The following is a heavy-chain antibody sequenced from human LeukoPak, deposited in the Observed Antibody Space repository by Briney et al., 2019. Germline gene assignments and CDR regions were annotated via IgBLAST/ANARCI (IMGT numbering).Heavy chain of an antibody. D-gene: IGHD3-10*01. J-gene: IGHJ2*01. Sequence: SETLSLTCTVSGGSISSSSYYWGWIRQPPGKGLEWIGSIYYSGSTYYNPSLKSRVTISVDTSKNQFSLKLSSVTAADTAVYYCARVERGCFDLWGRGTLVTVPS. V-gene: IGHV4-39*07. CDR1: GGSISSSSYY. CDR3: ARVERGCFDL. CDR2: IYYSGST.